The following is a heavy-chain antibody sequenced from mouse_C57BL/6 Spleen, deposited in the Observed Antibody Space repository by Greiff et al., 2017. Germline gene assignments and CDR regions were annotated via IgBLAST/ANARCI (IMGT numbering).Heavy chain of an antibody. V-gene: IGHV1-64*01. Sequence: VQLQQPGAELVKPGASVKLSCKASGYTFTSYWMHWVKQRPGQGLEWIGMIHPNSGSTNYNEKFKSKATLTVDKSSSTAYMQLSSLTSEDSAVYYCAAGYSNYEAMDYWGQGTSVTVSS. CDR3: AAGYSNYEAMDY. J-gene: IGHJ4*01. CDR1: GYTFTSYW. D-gene: IGHD2-5*01. CDR2: IHPNSGST.